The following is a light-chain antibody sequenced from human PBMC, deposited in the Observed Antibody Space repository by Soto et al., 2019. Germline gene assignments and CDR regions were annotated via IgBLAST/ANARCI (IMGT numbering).Light chain of an antibody. J-gene: IGLJ2*01. CDR2: RNN. V-gene: IGLV1-47*01. CDR1: SSNIGSNY. CDR3: AAWDDSMSGVV. Sequence: QSVLTQPPSASGTPGQRVTISCSGSSSNIGSNYVYWYQQIPGTAPKLLIYRNNQRPSGVPDRSSGSKSGTSASLAISGLRSDDEAHYYCAAWDDSMSGVVFGGGTKLTVL.